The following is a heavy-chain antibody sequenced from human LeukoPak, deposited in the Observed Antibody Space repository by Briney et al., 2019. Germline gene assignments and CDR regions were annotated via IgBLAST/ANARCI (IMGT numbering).Heavy chain of an antibody. Sequence: KTSETLSLTCAVSGYSISSGYYWGWIRQPPGKGLGWIGSIYHSGSTYYNPSLKSRVTISVDTSKNQFSLKLSSVTAADTAVYYCARRIRKYLDYWGQGTLVTVSS. D-gene: IGHD2-15*01. CDR2: IYHSGST. J-gene: IGHJ4*02. CDR3: ARRIRKYLDY. CDR1: GYSISSGYY. V-gene: IGHV4-38-2*01.